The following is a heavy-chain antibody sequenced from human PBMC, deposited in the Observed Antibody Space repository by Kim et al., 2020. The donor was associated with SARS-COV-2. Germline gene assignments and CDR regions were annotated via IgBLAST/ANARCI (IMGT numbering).Heavy chain of an antibody. D-gene: IGHD3-22*01. Sequence: VSVEGRFTISRDNAKNSLFLQMNSLRAEVTAVYYCARDYYDSSGSYYRMDYWGQGTLVTVSA. V-gene: IGHV3-21*01. J-gene: IGHJ4*02. CDR3: ARDYYDSSGSYYRMDY.